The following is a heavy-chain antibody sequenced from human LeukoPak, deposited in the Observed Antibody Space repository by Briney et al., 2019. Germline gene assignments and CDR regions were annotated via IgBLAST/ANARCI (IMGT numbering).Heavy chain of an antibody. J-gene: IGHJ4*02. D-gene: IGHD5-12*01. V-gene: IGHV3-23*01. Sequence: GGSLTLSCAASGFTFSTYSMNWVRQSPGKGLEWVSSISGGGGGTYYAEFVKGRFTISRDNSKNTLYLQMNSLRAEDTAVYYCAKDREGLSSGYDLEYFDYWGQGTLVTVSS. CDR3: AKDREGLSSGYDLEYFDY. CDR2: ISGGGGGT. CDR1: GFTFSTYS.